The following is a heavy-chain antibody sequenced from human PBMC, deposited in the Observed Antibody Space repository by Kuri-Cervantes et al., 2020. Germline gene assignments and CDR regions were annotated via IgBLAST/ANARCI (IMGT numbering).Heavy chain of an antibody. CDR2: INHSGST. D-gene: IGHD5-18*01. CDR3: ASRLTDTAMLIPHYYYYYIDV. J-gene: IGHJ6*03. V-gene: IGHV4-34*01. Sequence: GSLRLSCAVYGGSFSGYYWSWIRQPPGKGLEWIGEINHSGSTNYNPSLKSRVTISVDTSKNQFSLKLSSVTAADTAVYYCASRLTDTAMLIPHYYYYYIDVWGKGTTVTVSS. CDR1: GGSFSGYY.